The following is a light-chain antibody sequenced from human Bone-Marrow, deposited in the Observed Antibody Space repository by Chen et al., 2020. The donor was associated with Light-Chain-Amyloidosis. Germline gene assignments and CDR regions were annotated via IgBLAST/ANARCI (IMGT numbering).Light chain of an antibody. CDR1: SSDVGGDNH. V-gene: IGLV2-14*01. J-gene: IGLJ1*01. Sequence: QSALTQPASVSGSPGQSITISCTGTSSDVGGDNHVSWYQQHPAKAPKLMIYEVTNRPSWVTARVYDSKSGNTASLTICGLKTKVEADYFCSSYTMTSARGFGSGTRVTVL. CDR2: EVT. CDR3: SSYTMTSARG.